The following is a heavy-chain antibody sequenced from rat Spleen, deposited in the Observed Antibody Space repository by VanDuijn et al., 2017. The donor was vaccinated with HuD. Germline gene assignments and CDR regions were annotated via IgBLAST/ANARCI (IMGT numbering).Heavy chain of an antibody. J-gene: IGHJ3*01. CDR2: INSAGST. CDR3: ANHAYNNYRAFGWFAY. Sequence: EVRLQESGPGLVKPSQSLSLTCSVTDYSITSSYGWSWIRKFPGNRLEWMGYINSAGSTNYNPSLKSQISITRDTSKNQFFLQVTSVTNEDTATYYCANHAYNNYRAFGWFAYWGQGTLVTVSS. V-gene: IGHV3-3*01. D-gene: IGHD1-10*01. CDR1: DYSITSSYG.